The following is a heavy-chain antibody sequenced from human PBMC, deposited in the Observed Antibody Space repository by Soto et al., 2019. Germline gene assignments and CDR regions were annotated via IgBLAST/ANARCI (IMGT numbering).Heavy chain of an antibody. CDR3: ARDMGSGGYTNYGMDV. CDR1: GYTFTSYY. V-gene: IGHV1-46*01. CDR2: INPSGGST. D-gene: IGHD3-10*01. Sequence: QVQLVQSGAEVKKPGASVKVSCKASGYTFTSYYMHWVRQAPGQGLEWMGIINPSGGSTSYAQKFQGRGTMTRDTSTSTVYMELSSLRSEDTAVDYCARDMGSGGYTNYGMDVWGQGTTVTVSS. J-gene: IGHJ6*02.